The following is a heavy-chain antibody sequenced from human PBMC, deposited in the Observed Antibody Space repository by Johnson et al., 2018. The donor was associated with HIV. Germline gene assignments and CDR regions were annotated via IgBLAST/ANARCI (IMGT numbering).Heavy chain of an antibody. CDR1: GFTVSYNY. V-gene: IGHV3-66*03. CDR3: ASSAPGLLPNDAFDI. J-gene: IGHJ3*02. D-gene: IGHD2-15*01. Sequence: VLLVESGGGLIQPGGSLRLSCVASGFTVSYNYMNWVRQAPGKGLEWVSVIYSGGNTFYADSVQGRFTISRDNSKNTLYLQMNSLRAEDTAVYYCASSAPGLLPNDAFDIWGQGTMVTVSS. CDR2: IYSGGNT.